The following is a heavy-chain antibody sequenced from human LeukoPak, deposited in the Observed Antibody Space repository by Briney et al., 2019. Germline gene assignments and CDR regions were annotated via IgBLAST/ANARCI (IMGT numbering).Heavy chain of an antibody. CDR2: IWYDGSNK. CDR3: AANGETPPRYMGV. Sequence: QPGRSLRLSCEASGLTLTHYPFSSYGMHWVRQAPGKGLEWVAVIWYDGSNKGYGDSAKGRFTTSRAISKQMQNLQMNSLSEEDTAVYYCAANGETPPRYMGVWGKGTTVSVSS. CDR1: GLTLTHYPFSSYG. J-gene: IGHJ6*03. D-gene: IGHD4-17*01. V-gene: IGHV3-33*01.